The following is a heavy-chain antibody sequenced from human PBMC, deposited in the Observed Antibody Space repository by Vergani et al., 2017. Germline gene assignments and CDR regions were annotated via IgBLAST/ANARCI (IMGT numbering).Heavy chain of an antibody. D-gene: IGHD2-21*01. Sequence: EVQLLESGGGLVQPGGSLRLSCAASGFTFSSYAMSWVRQVPGKGLEWVSGISGSGGNTYYANSVKGRFTISRDNSKNTLYLQMNSLRAEDTAVYYCAKSFGVVVAYYYYGMDVWGQGTTVTVSS. V-gene: IGHV3-23*01. CDR2: ISGSGGNT. J-gene: IGHJ6*02. CDR1: GFTFSSYA. CDR3: AKSFGVVVAYYYYGMDV.